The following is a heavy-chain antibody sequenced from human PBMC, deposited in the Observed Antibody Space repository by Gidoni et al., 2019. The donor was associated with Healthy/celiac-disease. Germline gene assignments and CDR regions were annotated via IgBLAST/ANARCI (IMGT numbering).Heavy chain of an antibody. Sequence: QVQLQESGPGRVKPAETRSLTCTVQGGSISSYYWSWIRQPPGQGLEWLGYISYSGSTNSHPSLQRRVPISVATSKNPSSLNLSSVTAADTAVYSCASYPGSGVLMPWGQGTLVTVSS. J-gene: IGHJ4*02. D-gene: IGHD3-3*01. CDR1: GGSISSYY. CDR2: ISYSGST. V-gene: IGHV4-59*01. CDR3: ASYPGSGVLMP.